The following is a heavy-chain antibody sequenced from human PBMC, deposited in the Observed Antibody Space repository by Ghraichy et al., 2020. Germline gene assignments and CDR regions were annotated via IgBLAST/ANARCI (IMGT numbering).Heavy chain of an antibody. J-gene: IGHJ4*02. D-gene: IGHD3-10*01. CDR3: ARGRWFSN. Sequence: GSLRLSCAVYGGSFSGYYWSWIRQPPGKGLEWIGEINHSGSTNYNPSLKSRVTISGDTSKNQFSLKVSSVTAADTAVYYCARGRWFSNWGQGTLVTVSS. CDR2: INHSGST. V-gene: IGHV4-34*01. CDR1: GGSFSGYY.